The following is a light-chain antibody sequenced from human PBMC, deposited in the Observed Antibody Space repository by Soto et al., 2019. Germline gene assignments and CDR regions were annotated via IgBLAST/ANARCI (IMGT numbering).Light chain of an antibody. CDR1: QSVSSN. V-gene: IGKV3-15*01. Sequence: EIVMTQSPATLSVSPGERATLSCRASQSVSSNLAWYQQKPGQAPRLIIYGASTRATGIPARFSGSGSGTEFTLTISRLQSEDFAVYYCQHYNNWPPWTFGQGTKVEIK. J-gene: IGKJ1*01. CDR3: QHYNNWPPWT. CDR2: GAS.